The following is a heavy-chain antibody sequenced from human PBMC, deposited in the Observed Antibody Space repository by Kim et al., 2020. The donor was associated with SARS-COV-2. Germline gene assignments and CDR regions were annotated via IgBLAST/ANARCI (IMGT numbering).Heavy chain of an antibody. Sequence: GGSLRLSCAASGFTFSDYYMSWIRQAPGKGLEWVSYISSSSSYTNYADSVKGRFTISRDNAKNSLYLQMNSLRAEDTAVYYCARVEAGYSSSWYFDYWGQGTLVTVSS. CDR1: GFTFSDYY. V-gene: IGHV3-11*06. J-gene: IGHJ4*02. D-gene: IGHD6-13*01. CDR3: ARVEAGYSSSWYFDY. CDR2: ISSSSSYT.